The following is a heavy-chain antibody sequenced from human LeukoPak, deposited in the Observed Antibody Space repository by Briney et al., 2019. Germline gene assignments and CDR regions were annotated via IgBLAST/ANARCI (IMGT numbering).Heavy chain of an antibody. CDR2: INHSGST. Sequence: PSGTLSLTCTVSGYSISSGYYWGWIRQPPGKGLEWIGEINHSGSTNYNPSLKSRVTISVDTSKNQFSLKLSSVTAADTAVYYCARAGGFGERWGQGTLVTVSS. V-gene: IGHV4-38-2*02. CDR3: ARAGGFGER. D-gene: IGHD3-10*01. J-gene: IGHJ4*02. CDR1: GYSISSGYY.